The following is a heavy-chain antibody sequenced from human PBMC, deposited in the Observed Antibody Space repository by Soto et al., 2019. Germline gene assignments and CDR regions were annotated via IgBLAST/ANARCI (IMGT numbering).Heavy chain of an antibody. CDR1: GFTFSSYG. D-gene: IGHD6-6*01. CDR2: ISGSGGST. V-gene: IGHV3-23*01. J-gene: IGHJ4*02. Sequence: GGSLRLSCAASGFTFSSYGMHWVRQAPGKGLEWVSAISGSGGSTYYADSVKGRFTISRDNSKNTLYLQMNSLRAEDTAVYYCARDRELAIIAAYTFDYWGQGTLVTVSS. CDR3: ARDRELAIIAAYTFDY.